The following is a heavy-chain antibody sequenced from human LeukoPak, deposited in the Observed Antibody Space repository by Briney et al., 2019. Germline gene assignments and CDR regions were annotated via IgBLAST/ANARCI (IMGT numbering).Heavy chain of an antibody. D-gene: IGHD5-24*01. V-gene: IGHV4-59*01. Sequence: SETLSLTCTVSGGSISSYYWSWIRQPPGKGLEWIGYIYYSGSTNYNPSLKSRVTISVDTSKNQFSLKLSSVTAADTAVYYCARVRDGYNWYFDYWGQGTLVTVSS. CDR1: GGSISSYY. J-gene: IGHJ4*02. CDR2: IYYSGST. CDR3: ARVRDGYNWYFDY.